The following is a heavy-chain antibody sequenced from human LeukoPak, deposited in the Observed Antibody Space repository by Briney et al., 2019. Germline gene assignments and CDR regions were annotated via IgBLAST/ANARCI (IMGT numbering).Heavy chain of an antibody. V-gene: IGHV3-11*01. D-gene: IGHD2-8*01. CDR1: GFTFSGYY. Sequence: KAGGSLRLSCAASGFTFSGYYMSWIRQAPGKGLEGVSYISSSGSTIYYADSVKGRFTISRDNAKNSLYLQMNSLRAEDTAVYYCARELNADDAFDIWGQGTMVTVSS. J-gene: IGHJ3*02. CDR3: ARELNADDAFDI. CDR2: ISSSGSTI.